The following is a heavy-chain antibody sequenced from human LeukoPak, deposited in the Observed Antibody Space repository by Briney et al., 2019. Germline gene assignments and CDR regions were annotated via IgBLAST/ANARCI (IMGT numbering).Heavy chain of an antibody. J-gene: IGHJ4*02. Sequence: LTLSCAASGFALSGDSMKCVGHAAGKGLEWVSYISSSSSTIYYADSVKGRFTISRDNAKNSLYLQMNSLRDEDTAVYYCARAPTCGGDCFWGQGALVTVSS. CDR2: ISSSSSTI. D-gene: IGHD2-21*02. V-gene: IGHV3-48*02. CDR3: ARAPTCGGDCF. CDR1: GFALSGDS.